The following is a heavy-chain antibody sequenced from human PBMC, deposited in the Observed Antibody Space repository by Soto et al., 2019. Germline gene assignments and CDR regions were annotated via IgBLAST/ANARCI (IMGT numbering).Heavy chain of an antibody. CDR2: ISYDGSNK. CDR1: GFTFSSYA. V-gene: IGHV3-30-3*01. CDR3: EWESYSYEIRLDY. D-gene: IGHD5-18*01. J-gene: IGHJ4*02. Sequence: GGSLILSCAASGFTFSSYAMHWIRQAPGKGLEWVADISYDGSNKYYADSVKGRFIISRDNYKNTLYVAMDTLMAEDTSVYSCEWESYSYEIRLDYWGQGTLVTVSS.